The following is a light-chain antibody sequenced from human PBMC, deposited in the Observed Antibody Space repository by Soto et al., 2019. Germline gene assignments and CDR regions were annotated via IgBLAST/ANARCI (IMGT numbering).Light chain of an antibody. J-gene: IGLJ3*02. CDR1: SGDVGGSDF. CDR2: DVR. Sequence: QSALTQPASVSGSPGQSITISCTGTSGDVGGSDFVSWYQLHPGEAPKVLIYDVRNRPSGISNRFSASKSGNTASLTISGLQAEDEAEYYCSSYTTINTMVFGGGTKLTVL. V-gene: IGLV2-14*03. CDR3: SSYTTINTMV.